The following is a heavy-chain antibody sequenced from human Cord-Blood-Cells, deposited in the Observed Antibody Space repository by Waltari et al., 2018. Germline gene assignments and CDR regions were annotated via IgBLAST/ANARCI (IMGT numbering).Heavy chain of an antibody. CDR3: ARDISTGAGYYYYMDV. Sequence: QAQLVQSGAEMKKPGSSVKVPCKASEGTFSRYAISWVRQAPGQGLEWMGRILPILGRANGAQEGQGRGTMTADESRSTAYMGLRSLISEDTAVYYCARDISTGAGYYYYMDVWGKGTTVSVSS. J-gene: IGHJ6*03. CDR2: ILPILGRA. CDR1: EGTFSRYA. V-gene: IGHV1-69*09. D-gene: IGHD1-26*01.